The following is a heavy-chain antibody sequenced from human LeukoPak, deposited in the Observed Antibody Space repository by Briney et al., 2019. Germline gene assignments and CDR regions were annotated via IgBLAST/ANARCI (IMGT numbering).Heavy chain of an antibody. J-gene: IGHJ4*02. CDR3: AKDVGYCSSTTCYKPFDY. D-gene: IGHD2-2*02. CDR1: GFTFSNYA. CDR2: FSGSGGNT. V-gene: IGHV3-23*01. Sequence: GGSLRLSCAASGFTFSNYAMSWVRQAPGKGLECVSAFSGSGGNTYYADSVKGRFTISRDNSKNTLYLQMNSLRAEDTAVYYCAKDVGYCSSTTCYKPFDYWGQGALVTVSS.